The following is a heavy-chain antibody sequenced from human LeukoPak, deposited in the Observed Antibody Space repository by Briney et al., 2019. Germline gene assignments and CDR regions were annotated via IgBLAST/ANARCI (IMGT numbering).Heavy chain of an antibody. J-gene: IGHJ4*02. V-gene: IGHV3-21*01. D-gene: IGHD3-3*01. CDR1: GFTFSSYS. Sequence: GGSLRLSCAASGFTFSSYSMNWVRQAPGKGLEWVSSISSSSSYIYYADSVKGRFTISRDNAKNSLYLQMNSLRAEDTAVYYCARDPSAAPYYDFWSGTSYYFDYWGQGTLVTVSS. CDR3: ARDPSAAPYYDFWSGTSYYFDY. CDR2: ISSSSSYI.